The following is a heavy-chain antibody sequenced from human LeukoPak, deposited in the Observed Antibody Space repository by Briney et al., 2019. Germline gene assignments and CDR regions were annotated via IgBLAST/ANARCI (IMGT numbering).Heavy chain of an antibody. CDR2: IRPDGSQK. J-gene: IGHJ6*02. CDR3: ARDSQPRYCSSSSCSPA. Sequence: GGSLRLSCAASGFTFRNYWMSWVRQAPGEGPEWVANIRPDGSQKYYVDSARGRFTISRDNAKSSLYLQMSSLRPEDTATYYCARDSQPRYCSSSSCSPAWGQGTTVTVSS. D-gene: IGHD2-2*01. CDR1: GFTFRNYW. V-gene: IGHV3-7*03.